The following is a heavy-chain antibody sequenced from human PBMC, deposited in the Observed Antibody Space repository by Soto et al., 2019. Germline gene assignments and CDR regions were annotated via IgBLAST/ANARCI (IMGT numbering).Heavy chain of an antibody. Sequence: QVQLQESGPGLVKPSETLSLTCTVSGGSISSFSWSWIRQSPGRGLEWIGYISYTGSTHYNPSLKSRLTISVDTSKNQFSLRLSSVTAADTAVYFCARGFRSGWYGDYFDSWGQGTLVTVSS. J-gene: IGHJ4*02. CDR1: GGSISSFS. D-gene: IGHD6-19*01. CDR2: ISYTGST. V-gene: IGHV4-59*01. CDR3: ARGFRSGWYGDYFDS.